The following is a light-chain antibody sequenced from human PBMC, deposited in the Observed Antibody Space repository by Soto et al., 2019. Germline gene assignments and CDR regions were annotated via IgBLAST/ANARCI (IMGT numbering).Light chain of an antibody. CDR2: DIS. CDR3: QQGGDWPPIT. J-gene: IGKJ5*01. V-gene: IGKV3-11*01. Sequence: EFVLTQSPATLSLSPGDRAILSCRASQSVAGSLAWYQQKPGQAPRLLIYDISTRAAAIPARFSGSGSGTDFTLTVSSLEPEDSAVYYCQQGGDWPPITFGQGTRLEIK. CDR1: QSVAGS.